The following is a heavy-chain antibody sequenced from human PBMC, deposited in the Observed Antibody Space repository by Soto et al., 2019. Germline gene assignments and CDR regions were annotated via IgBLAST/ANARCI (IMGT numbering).Heavy chain of an antibody. V-gene: IGHV3-74*03. CDR1: GVTFSSYS. CDR2: TNSDGSST. J-gene: IGHJ4*02. Sequence: GGSLRLSCAASGVTFSSYSMHWVRQAPGKGLVWVSRTNSDGSSTTYADSVKGRFTISRDNARNTLYLQMGGLGADDTAVYYCAGGTRRLAYWGQGTLVTVSS. CDR3: AGGTRRLAY.